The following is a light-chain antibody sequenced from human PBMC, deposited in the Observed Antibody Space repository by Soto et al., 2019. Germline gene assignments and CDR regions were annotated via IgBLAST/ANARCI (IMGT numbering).Light chain of an antibody. V-gene: IGLV2-14*03. Sequence: QSSLTQPASVSGSPGQSTTISCTGTSSDVGGYNEVSWYQQRPGKAPKLMIYDVSNRPSGVSNRFSGSKSGNTASLTISGLQAEDEAYYYCSSHAAGSTLIFGGGTKVTVL. CDR3: SSHAAGSTLI. CDR2: DVS. J-gene: IGLJ2*01. CDR1: SSDVGGYNE.